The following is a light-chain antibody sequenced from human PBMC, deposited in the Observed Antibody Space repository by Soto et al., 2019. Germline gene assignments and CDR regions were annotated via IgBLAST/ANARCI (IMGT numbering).Light chain of an antibody. V-gene: IGKV4-1*01. Sequence: DIVMTQSPDSLAVSLGERATINCKSSQSVLHSSNNKNYLAWYQQKPGQPPKLLIYWASTRESGVPDRFSGSGSGTDFTLTISSLQAEDVAVYYCQQYYSTPRLTFGGGTKVDIK. J-gene: IGKJ4*01. CDR1: QSVLHSSNNKNY. CDR2: WAS. CDR3: QQYYSTPRLT.